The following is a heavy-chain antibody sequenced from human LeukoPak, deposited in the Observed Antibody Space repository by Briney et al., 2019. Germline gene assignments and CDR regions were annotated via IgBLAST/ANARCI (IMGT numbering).Heavy chain of an antibody. V-gene: IGHV5-51*01. J-gene: IGHJ6*02. CDR3: ARHKASYYYGMDV. CDR2: IYPGDSDT. CDR1: GYSFTSYW. Sequence: GESLKISCKGSGYSFTSYWIGWVRQMPGKGLEWMGIIYPGDSDTRYSPSFQGQVTISADKSISTAYLQWSSLKASDTAVYYCARHKASYYYGMDVWGQGTTVTVSS.